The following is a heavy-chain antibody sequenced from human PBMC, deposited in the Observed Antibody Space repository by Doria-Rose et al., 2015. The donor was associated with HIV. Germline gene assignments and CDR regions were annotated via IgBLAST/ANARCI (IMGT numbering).Heavy chain of an antibody. Sequence: SFAASGFTFSRYSMNWVRQAPGKGLEWVSSISSSSEYIYYVDSVQGRFTISSDNAKNSVYLQMNSLRTEDTAVYYCARDHYDSGGYYHDWGQGTLVTVSS. V-gene: IGHV3-21*03. J-gene: IGHJ4*02. D-gene: IGHD3-22*01. CDR1: GFTFSRYS. CDR3: ARDHYDSGGYYHD. CDR2: ISSSSEYI.